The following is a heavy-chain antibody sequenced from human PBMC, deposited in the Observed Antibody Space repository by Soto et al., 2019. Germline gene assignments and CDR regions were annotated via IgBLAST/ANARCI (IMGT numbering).Heavy chain of an antibody. D-gene: IGHD2-15*01. V-gene: IGHV4-59*01. CDR1: GVSIRSSY. Sequence: QVQLQESGPGLVKPSETLSLTCTVSGVSIRSSYWSWIRQPPGKGLAWIGYSYNSGSTNYNPSLKSRVTRSVDTSKNQVSLGLSSVTAADTAVYYCARDRAFCSGISCYAPPDSYYYMDVWGKGTTVTVS. CDR3: ARDRAFCSGISCYAPPDSYYYMDV. J-gene: IGHJ6*03. CDR2: SYNSGST.